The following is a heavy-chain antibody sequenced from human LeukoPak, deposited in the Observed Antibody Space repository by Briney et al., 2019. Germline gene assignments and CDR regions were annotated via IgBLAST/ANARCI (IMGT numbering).Heavy chain of an antibody. CDR3: AREGGGCSSTSCDADAFDI. D-gene: IGHD2-2*01. V-gene: IGHV3-30-3*01. J-gene: IGHJ3*02. Sequence: PGGSLRLSCAASGFTFSSYAMHWVRQAPGKGLEWVAVISYDGSNKYYAGSVKGRFTISRDNSKNTLYLQMNSLRAEDTAVYYCAREGGGCSSTSCDADAFDIWGQGTMVTVSS. CDR2: ISYDGSNK. CDR1: GFTFSSYA.